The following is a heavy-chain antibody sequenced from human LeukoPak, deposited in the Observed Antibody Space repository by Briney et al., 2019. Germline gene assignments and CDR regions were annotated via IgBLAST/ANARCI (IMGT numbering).Heavy chain of an antibody. CDR3: ARDLGLDGD. D-gene: IGHD2-2*03. J-gene: IGHJ4*02. V-gene: IGHV3-48*01. Sequence: GGSLRLSCAASGFTFGSYSMNWVRQAPGKGLEWVSYISSISSPIYYADSVKGRFTISRDNAKNSLYLQMNSLRAEDTAVYYCARDLGLDGDWGRGTLVTVSS. CDR1: GFTFGSYS. CDR2: ISSISSPI.